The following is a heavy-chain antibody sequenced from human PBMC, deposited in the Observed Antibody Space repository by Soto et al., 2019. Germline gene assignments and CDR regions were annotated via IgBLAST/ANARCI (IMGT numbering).Heavy chain of an antibody. Sequence: GGSLRLSCSASGFTFSSYAMHWVRQAPGKGLEFVSGVRGNGDPPFYADSVKGRFTISRDNSKNTLYLQMSGLSADDTAVYYCVKSRGGNNFDFFDWGQGALVTVSS. CDR3: VKSRGGNNFDFFD. V-gene: IGHV3-64D*06. CDR1: GFTFSSYA. D-gene: IGHD5-12*01. J-gene: IGHJ4*02. CDR2: VRGNGDPP.